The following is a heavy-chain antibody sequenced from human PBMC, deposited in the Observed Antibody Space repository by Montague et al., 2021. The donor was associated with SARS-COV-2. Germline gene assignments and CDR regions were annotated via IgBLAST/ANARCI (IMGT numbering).Heavy chain of an antibody. Sequence: TLSLTCAVPGGSISSGGYTWNWKRQPPGKGLDWNGYINHSGSTYYNPYLKSRVTISLDSSKNQFSLNLTSVTAADTAVYYCARGSLIRGGKVYYGVDVWGQGTTVTVSS. V-gene: IGHV4-30-2*01. CDR2: INHSGST. CDR1: GGSISSGGYT. CDR3: ARGSLIRGGKVYYGVDV. J-gene: IGHJ6*02. D-gene: IGHD3-10*01.